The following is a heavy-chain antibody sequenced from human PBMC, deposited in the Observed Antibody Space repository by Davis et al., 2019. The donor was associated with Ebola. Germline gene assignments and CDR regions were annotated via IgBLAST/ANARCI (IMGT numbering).Heavy chain of an antibody. J-gene: IGHJ4*02. Sequence: GEFLKISCAASGFTFSSYPMHWVRQAPGKGLEWVAVISYDGSNKYYADSVKGRFTISRDNSKNTLYLQMNSLRAEDTVVYYCARETGVGYWGQGTLVTVSS. CDR1: GFTFSSYP. CDR2: ISYDGSNK. V-gene: IGHV3-30*14. CDR3: ARETGVGY. D-gene: IGHD1-26*01.